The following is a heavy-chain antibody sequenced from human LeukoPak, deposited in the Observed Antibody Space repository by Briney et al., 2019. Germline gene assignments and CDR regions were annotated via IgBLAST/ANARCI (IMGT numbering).Heavy chain of an antibody. CDR2: IYSGGST. J-gene: IGHJ4*02. D-gene: IGHD3-10*01. V-gene: IGHV3-66*01. Sequence: GGSLRLSCAASGFTVSSNYMSWIRQAPGKGLEWVSVIYSGGSTYYADSVKGRFTISRDNSKNTLYLQMNSLRAEDTAVYYCARDSGAHQAPFDCWGQGTLVTVSS. CDR1: GFTVSSNY. CDR3: ARDSGAHQAPFDC.